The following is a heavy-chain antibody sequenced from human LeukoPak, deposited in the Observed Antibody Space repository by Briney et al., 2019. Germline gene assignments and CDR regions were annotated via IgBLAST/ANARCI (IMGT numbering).Heavy chain of an antibody. Sequence: PSQTLSLTCTVSGGSISSGGYYWSWIRQPPGKGLEWIGYIYHSGSTYYNPSLKSRVTISVDRSKNQFSLKLSSVTAADTAVYYCARVRSIVVVPAAKGLYYFDYLGQGTLVTVSS. V-gene: IGHV4-30-2*01. CDR3: ARVRSIVVVPAAKGLYYFDY. CDR2: IYHSGST. D-gene: IGHD2-2*01. J-gene: IGHJ4*02. CDR1: GGSISSGGYY.